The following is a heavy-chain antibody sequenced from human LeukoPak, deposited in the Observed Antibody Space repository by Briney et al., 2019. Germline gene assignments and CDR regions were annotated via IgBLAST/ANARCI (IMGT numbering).Heavy chain of an antibody. J-gene: IGHJ3*02. Sequence: GGSLSLSCAASGFTLSSYAMSWVRQAPGKGLEWVSGIPSSGGSTYYADSVKGRFTISRDNAKNSLYLQMNSLRAEDMALYYCAARRRYSRTTDAFDIWGQGTMVTVSS. CDR2: IPSSGGST. D-gene: IGHD6-13*01. CDR1: GFTLSSYA. CDR3: AARRRYSRTTDAFDI. V-gene: IGHV3-23*01.